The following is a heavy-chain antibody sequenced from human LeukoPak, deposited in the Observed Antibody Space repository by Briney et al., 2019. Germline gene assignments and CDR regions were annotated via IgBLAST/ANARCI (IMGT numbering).Heavy chain of an antibody. V-gene: IGHV4-59*01. D-gene: IGHD2-2*01. Sequence: SETLSLTCTVSGGSISSYYWSWIRQPPGKGLGWIGYIYYSGSTNYNPSLKSRVTISVDTSKNQFSLKLSSVTAADTAVYYCARHIIVVVPTAIRENWFDRWGQGTLVTVSS. CDR1: GGSISSYY. J-gene: IGHJ5*02. CDR3: ARHIIVVVPTAIRENWFDR. CDR2: IYYSGST.